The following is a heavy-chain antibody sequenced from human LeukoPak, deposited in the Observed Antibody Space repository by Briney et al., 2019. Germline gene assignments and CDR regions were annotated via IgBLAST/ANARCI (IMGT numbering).Heavy chain of an antibody. Sequence: GGSLRLSCAASGFTFSAYYMTWVRQAPGKGLEWVANIKEDGGEKDYVDSVKGRFTISRDNAKNSVYLQMNSLRVEDTAVYYCARELHWGQGTLVTVSS. V-gene: IGHV3-7*01. CDR1: GFTFSAYY. CDR3: ARELH. J-gene: IGHJ4*02. CDR2: IKEDGGEK.